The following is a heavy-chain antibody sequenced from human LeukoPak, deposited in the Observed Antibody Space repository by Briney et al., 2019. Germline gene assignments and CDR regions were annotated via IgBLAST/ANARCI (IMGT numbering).Heavy chain of an antibody. V-gene: IGHV1-24*01. D-gene: IGHD1-1*01. CDR3: ATAGGGNGFDY. CDR2: FDPEDGET. CDR1: GYTFTSYD. Sequence: GASVKVSCKASGYTFTSYDINWVRQAPGKGLEWMGGFDPEDGETIYAQKFQGRVTMTEDTSTDTAYMELSSLRSEDTAVYYCATAGGGNGFDYWGQGTLVTVSS. J-gene: IGHJ4*02.